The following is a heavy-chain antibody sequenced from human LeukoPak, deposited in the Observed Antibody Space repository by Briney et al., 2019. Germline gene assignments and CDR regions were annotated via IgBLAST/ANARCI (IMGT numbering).Heavy chain of an antibody. CDR2: INHSGST. CDR3: ARHLSSGWSPMDV. J-gene: IGHJ6*03. CDR1: GGSFSGYY. V-gene: IGHV4-34*01. Sequence: PSETLSLTCAVYGGSFSGYYWSWIRQPPGKGLEWIGEINHSGSTNYNPSLKSRVTISVDTSNNQFSLKLSSVTAADTAVYYCARHLSSGWSPMDVWGKGITVTISS. D-gene: IGHD6-19*01.